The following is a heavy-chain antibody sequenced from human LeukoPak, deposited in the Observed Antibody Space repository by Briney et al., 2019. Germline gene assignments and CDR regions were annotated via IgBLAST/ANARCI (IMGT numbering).Heavy chain of an antibody. CDR2: INPNSGGT. CDR1: GYTFTGYY. J-gene: IGHJ4*02. CDR3: ARDKWELLRDLDY. Sequence: ASVKVSCKASGYTFTGYYMHWVRQAPGQGFECMGWINPNSGGTNYAQKFQGRVTMTRDTSISTAYMELSRLRSDDTALYYCARDKWELLRDLDYWGQGTLVTVSS. D-gene: IGHD1-26*01. V-gene: IGHV1-2*02.